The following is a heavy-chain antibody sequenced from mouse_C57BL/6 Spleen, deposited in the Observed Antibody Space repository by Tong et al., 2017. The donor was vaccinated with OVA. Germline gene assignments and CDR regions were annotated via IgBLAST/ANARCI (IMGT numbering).Heavy chain of an antibody. CDR1: GFSLTSYG. Sequence: VQLQESGPGLVAPSQSLSITCTVSGFSLTSYGVHWVRQPPGKGLEWLVVIWSDGSTTYNSALKSRLSISKDNSKSQVFLKMNSLQTDDTAMYYCARHSYSNYAYAMDYWGQGTSVTVSS. CDR2: IWSDGST. J-gene: IGHJ4*01. CDR3: ARHSYSNYAYAMDY. D-gene: IGHD2-5*01. V-gene: IGHV2-6-1*01.